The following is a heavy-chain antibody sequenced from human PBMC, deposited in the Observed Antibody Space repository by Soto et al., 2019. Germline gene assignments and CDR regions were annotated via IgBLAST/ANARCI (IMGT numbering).Heavy chain of an antibody. CDR2: ISNRGDT. V-gene: IGHV3-66*01. J-gene: IGHJ3*02. CDR1: GFIVSDTY. CDR3: AREPRYCRGGSCSITGDAFDI. Sequence: EVQLVESGGGLVQPGGSLRLSCTASGFIVSDTYMNWVRQAPGKGLEWVSVISNRGDTHYADSVRGRFSLSRDIADNTLHLQMNNRRVEDTAGYYCAREPRYCRGGSCSITGDAFDIWGQGTMVTVSS. D-gene: IGHD2-15*01.